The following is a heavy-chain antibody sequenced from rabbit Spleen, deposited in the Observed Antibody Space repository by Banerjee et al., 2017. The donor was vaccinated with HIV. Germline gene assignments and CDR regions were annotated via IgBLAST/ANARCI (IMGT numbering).Heavy chain of an antibody. J-gene: IGHJ6*01. CDR2: IYIGGGNT. V-gene: IGHV1S45*01. CDR3: ARDPAYASGGGASIPYL. D-gene: IGHD1-1*01. CDR1: GFSFSSNW. Sequence: LEESGGGLVKPGGTLTLTCTVSGFSFSSNWICWVRQAPGKGLEWIACIYIGGGNTYYASWAKGRFTMSKTSSTTVTLQMTSLTVVDTATYFCARDPAYASGGGASIPYLWGPGTLVTVS.